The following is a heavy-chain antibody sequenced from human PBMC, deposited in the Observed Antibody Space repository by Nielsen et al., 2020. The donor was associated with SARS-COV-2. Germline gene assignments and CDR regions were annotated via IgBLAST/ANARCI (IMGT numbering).Heavy chain of an antibody. Sequence: GESLKISCTTSGFSFGEYGLTWVRQDPGKGLEWVGFMRGQVFGGASEFAASVKGRFSMSRDDSKSIMYLQMNSLKTEDTAVYFCSRVSAGAFDIWGQGTMVTVSS. CDR1: GFSFGEYG. V-gene: IGHV3-49*04. J-gene: IGHJ3*02. CDR2: MRGQVFGGAS. CDR3: SRVSAGAFDI.